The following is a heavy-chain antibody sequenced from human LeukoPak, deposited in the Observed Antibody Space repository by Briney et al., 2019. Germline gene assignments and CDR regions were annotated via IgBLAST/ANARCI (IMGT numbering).Heavy chain of an antibody. J-gene: IGHJ4*02. CDR2: ISSSSSYI. V-gene: IGHV3-21*01. Sequence: PGRSLRLSCAASGFIFSTYAMHWVRQAPGKGLEWVSSISSSSSYIYYADSVKGRFTISRDNAKNSLYLQMNSLRDEDTAVYYCARDYVQDYWGQGTLVTVSS. CDR1: GFIFSTYA. D-gene: IGHD3-16*01. CDR3: ARDYVQDY.